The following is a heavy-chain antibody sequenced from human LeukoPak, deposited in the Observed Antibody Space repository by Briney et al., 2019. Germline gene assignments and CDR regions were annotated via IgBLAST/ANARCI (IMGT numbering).Heavy chain of an antibody. CDR2: MNPNSGNT. J-gene: IGHJ6*03. CDR1: GGTFSSYA. V-gene: IGHV1-8*03. Sequence: ASVKVSCKASGGTFSSYAISWVRQAPGQGLERMGWMNPNSGNTGYAQKFQGRVTITRNTSISTAYMELSSLRSEDTAVYYCARVFGDYYYYYMDVWGKGTTVTVSS. CDR3: ARVFGDYYYYYMDV. D-gene: IGHD3-10*01.